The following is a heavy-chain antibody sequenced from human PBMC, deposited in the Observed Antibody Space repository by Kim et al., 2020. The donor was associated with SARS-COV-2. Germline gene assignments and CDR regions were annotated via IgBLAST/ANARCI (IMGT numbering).Heavy chain of an antibody. V-gene: IGHV5-51*01. D-gene: IGHD3-10*01. J-gene: IGHJ5*02. CDR1: GYSFTSYW. Sequence: GESLKISCKGSGYSFTSYWIGWVRQMPGKGLEWMGIIYPGDSDTRYSPSFQGQVTISADKSISTAYLQWSSLKASDTAMYYCARRGGGYGSGSYYNWFDPWGQGTLVTVSS. CDR2: IYPGDSDT. CDR3: ARRGGGYGSGSYYNWFDP.